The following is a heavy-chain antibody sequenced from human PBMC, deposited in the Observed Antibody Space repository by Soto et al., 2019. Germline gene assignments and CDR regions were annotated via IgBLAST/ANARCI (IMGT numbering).Heavy chain of an antibody. D-gene: IGHD5-18*01. V-gene: IGHV6-1*01. Sequence: QTLSPIGPISRYSSSNNSAAWNWIKQSPSRGLEWLGRTYYRSKWYNDYAVSVKDRFTISRDDSENTLYLQMNSLKSEDTAVYYCSHGYYQYFESWGQGTLVTVSS. CDR3: SHGYYQYFES. CDR2: TYYRSKWYN. J-gene: IGHJ4*02. CDR1: RYSSSNNSAA.